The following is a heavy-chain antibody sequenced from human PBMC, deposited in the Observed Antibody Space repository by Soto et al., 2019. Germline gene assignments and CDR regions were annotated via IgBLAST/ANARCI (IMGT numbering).Heavy chain of an antibody. CDR2: INVGDGDA. D-gene: IGHD3-22*01. CDR1: GYTFTTYA. Sequence: QVQLVQSGAGVKMPGASMRVSCKASGYTFTTYAIHWVRQAPGQRLEWMGWINVGDGDAKYPQKFQGRVTITRDTSAGIGYMGLTSLRSEDTAVYYCARGYDSRGYYYNGLDYWGQGTLVTVTS. CDR3: ARGYDSRGYYYNGLDY. V-gene: IGHV1-3*01. J-gene: IGHJ4*02.